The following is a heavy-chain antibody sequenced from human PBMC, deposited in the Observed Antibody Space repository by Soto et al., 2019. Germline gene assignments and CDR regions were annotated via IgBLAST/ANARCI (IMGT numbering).Heavy chain of an antibody. J-gene: IGHJ4*02. CDR2: ISGGSGTS. Sequence: GGSLRLSCAASGFPFSTNAMSWVRQAPGKGLKWAAGISGGSGTSDYADSVKGRFTISKDNSKKMLFLQMNSLRAEDSAVYYCASHKQWLAVCDNWGRGPLVAVSS. CDR3: ASHKQWLAVCDN. D-gene: IGHD6-19*01. V-gene: IGHV3-23*01. CDR1: GFPFSTNA.